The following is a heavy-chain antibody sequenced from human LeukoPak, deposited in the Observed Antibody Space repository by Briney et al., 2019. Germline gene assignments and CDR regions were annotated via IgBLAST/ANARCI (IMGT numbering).Heavy chain of an antibody. Sequence: SETLSLTCTVSGGSISSYYWSWIRQPAGKGLEWIGRIYTSGSTNYNPSLKSRVTISVDTSKNQFSLKLSSVTAADTAVYYCAREGYDFWSGYSRGYWFDPWGQGTLVTVSS. V-gene: IGHV4-4*07. CDR1: GGSISSYY. J-gene: IGHJ5*02. D-gene: IGHD3-3*01. CDR3: AREGYDFWSGYSRGYWFDP. CDR2: IYTSGST.